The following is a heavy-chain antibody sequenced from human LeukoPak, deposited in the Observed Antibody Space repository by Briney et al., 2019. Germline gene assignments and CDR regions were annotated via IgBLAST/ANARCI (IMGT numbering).Heavy chain of an antibody. Sequence: GGSLRLSCAASGFTFSTSAMHWVRQAPGKGLEWVSVISSSGGNTYYADSVKGRFTNSRDNSKNTLYLQMNSLRAEDTAVYYCARDRGIWGQGTLVTVSS. V-gene: IGHV3-23*01. CDR1: GFTFSTSA. CDR2: ISSSGGNT. CDR3: ARDRGI. D-gene: IGHD1-26*01. J-gene: IGHJ4*02.